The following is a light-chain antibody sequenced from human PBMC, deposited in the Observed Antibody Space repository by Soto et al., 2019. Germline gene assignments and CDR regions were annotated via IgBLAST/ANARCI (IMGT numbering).Light chain of an antibody. CDR3: QHHNSYSQT. J-gene: IGKJ1*01. CDR2: GAS. CDR1: QSIRHY. V-gene: IGKV1-5*01. Sequence: IQMIQSHPTLSASVGDRVTITCRASQSIRHYLAWYQQMPGKAPKLLIYGASTLQSGVPSRFSGSGSGTEFTLTISSLQPDDFGTYFCQHHNSYSQTFGQGTKV.